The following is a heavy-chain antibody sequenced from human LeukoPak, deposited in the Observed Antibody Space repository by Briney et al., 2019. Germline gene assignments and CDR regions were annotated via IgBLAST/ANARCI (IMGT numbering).Heavy chain of an antibody. CDR2: INPSGGST. V-gene: IGHV1-46*01. CDR1: GYTFTSYY. CDR3: ARGSWPIAAAGTRGYYFDY. D-gene: IGHD6-13*01. J-gene: IGHJ4*02. Sequence: GASVKVSCKASGYTFTSYYMHWVRQAPGQGLEWMGIINPSGGSTSYAQKFQGRVTMTRDTSTSTVYMELSSLRSEDTAVYYCARGSWPIAAAGTRGYYFDYWGQGTLVTVSS.